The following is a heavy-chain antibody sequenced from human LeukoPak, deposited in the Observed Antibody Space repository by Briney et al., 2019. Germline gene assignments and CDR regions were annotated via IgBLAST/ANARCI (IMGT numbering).Heavy chain of an antibody. Sequence: HGGSLRLSCAASGFTFTSYGMHWVRQAPGKGLEWVAVISYDGTNKYYADSVKGRFTISRDSSKSTLYLQMNSLRAEDTAVYYCARNGYSSSWYTLGSYLYFDYWGQGTLVTVSS. V-gene: IGHV3-30*03. CDR1: GFTFTSYG. D-gene: IGHD6-13*01. CDR2: ISYDGTNK. CDR3: ARNGYSSSWYTLGSYLYFDY. J-gene: IGHJ4*02.